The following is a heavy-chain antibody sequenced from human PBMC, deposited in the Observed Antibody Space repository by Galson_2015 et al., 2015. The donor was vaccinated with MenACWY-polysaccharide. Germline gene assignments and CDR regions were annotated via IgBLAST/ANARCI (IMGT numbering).Heavy chain of an antibody. CDR3: ARDITGADDY. D-gene: IGHD1-20*01. CDR1: GFTFSSYA. J-gene: IGHJ4*02. Sequence: SLRLSCAASGFTFSSYAMHWVRQAPGKGLEWVAVISYDGSNKYYADSVKGRFTISRDNSKNTLHLQMNSLRAEDTAVYYCARDITGADDYWGQGTLVTVSS. V-gene: IGHV3-30-3*01. CDR2: ISYDGSNK.